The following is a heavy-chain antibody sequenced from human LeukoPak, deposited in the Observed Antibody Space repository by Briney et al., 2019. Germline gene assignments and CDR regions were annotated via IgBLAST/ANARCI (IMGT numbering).Heavy chain of an antibody. CDR3: ARFGVYYDMGV. Sequence: SETLSLTCAVSGGSFSGYYWTWIRQPPGKGLEWIGQIHYSGKADYNPSLRSRITISIDTSKNQMSLKLSSVTAADTAVYCARFGVYYDMGVWGKGATVTVSS. D-gene: IGHD3-16*01. V-gene: IGHV4-59*01. CDR2: IHYSGKA. J-gene: IGHJ6*04. CDR1: GGSFSGYY.